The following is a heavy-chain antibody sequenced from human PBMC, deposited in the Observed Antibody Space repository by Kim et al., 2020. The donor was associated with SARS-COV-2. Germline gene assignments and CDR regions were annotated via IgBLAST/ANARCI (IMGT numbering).Heavy chain of an antibody. CDR3: AGVQDGYNSLWFDP. Sequence: NQSLKSRVTISVDTSKNQFSLKLSSVTAADTAVYYCAGVQDGYNSLWFDPWGQGTLVTVSS. V-gene: IGHV4-39*07. D-gene: IGHD5-12*01. J-gene: IGHJ5*02.